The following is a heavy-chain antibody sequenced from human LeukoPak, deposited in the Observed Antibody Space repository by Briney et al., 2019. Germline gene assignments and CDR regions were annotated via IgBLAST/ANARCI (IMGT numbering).Heavy chain of an antibody. J-gene: IGHJ4*02. D-gene: IGHD6-19*01. CDR1: GFTFSSYS. V-gene: IGHV3-21*01. CDR2: ISRSSSYI. Sequence: PGGSLRLSCAASGFTFSSYSMNWVRQAPGKGLEWVSSISRSSSYIYYADSVKGRFTISRDNAKNSLYLQMNSLRAEDTAVYYCAGDPEGGGWYLSEVYYFDYWGQGTLVTVSS. CDR3: AGDPEGGGWYLSEVYYFDY.